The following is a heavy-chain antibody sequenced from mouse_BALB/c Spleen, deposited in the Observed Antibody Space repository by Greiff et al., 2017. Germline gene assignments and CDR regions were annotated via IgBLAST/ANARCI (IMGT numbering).Heavy chain of an antibody. CDR2: INSNGGST. CDR1: GFTFSSYG. D-gene: IGHD2-3*01. V-gene: IGHV5-6-3*01. Sequence: EVKLQESGGGLVQPGGSLKLSCAASGFTFSSYGMSWVRQTPDKRLELVATINSNGGSTYYPDSVKGRFTISRDNAKNTLYLQMSSLKSEDTAMYYCARVGYYVEAMDYWGQGTSVTVSS. J-gene: IGHJ4*01. CDR3: ARVGYYVEAMDY.